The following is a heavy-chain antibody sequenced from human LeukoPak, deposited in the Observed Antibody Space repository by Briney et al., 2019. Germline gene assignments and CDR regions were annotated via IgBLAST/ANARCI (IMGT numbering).Heavy chain of an antibody. D-gene: IGHD2-21*02. V-gene: IGHV4-39*01. CDR3: ARPRGVVTTNYNIDAFDI. CDR1: GGSISSSNYS. Sequence: SETLSLTCTVSGGSISSSNYSWGWIRQPPGKGLEWIGSIYYSGSTFYNPSLKSRVIISVDTSKNQFSLQLSSVTAADTAVYYCARPRGVVTTNYNIDAFDIWGQGTMVTVSS. CDR2: IYYSGST. J-gene: IGHJ3*02.